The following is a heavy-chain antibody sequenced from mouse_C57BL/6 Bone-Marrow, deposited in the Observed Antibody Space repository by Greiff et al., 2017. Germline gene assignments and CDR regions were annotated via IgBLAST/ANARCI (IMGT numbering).Heavy chain of an antibody. CDR3: TTYGNDAAY. CDR2: IDPENGDT. J-gene: IGHJ3*01. CDR1: GFNIKDDY. D-gene: IGHD1-1*01. V-gene: IGHV14-4*01. Sequence: VQLQQSGAELVRPGASVKLSCTASGFNIKDDYMHWVKQRPEQGLEWIGWIDPENGDTEYASKFQGKATITADTSSNTAYLQLSSLTSEDTAVYYCTTYGNDAAYWGQGTLVTVSA.